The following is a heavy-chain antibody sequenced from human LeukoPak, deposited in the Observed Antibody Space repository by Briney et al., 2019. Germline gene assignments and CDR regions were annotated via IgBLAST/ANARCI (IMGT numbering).Heavy chain of an antibody. CDR2: TSNRGST. CDR3: AKGVSGTYYAFDV. D-gene: IGHD1-26*01. J-gene: IGHJ3*01. V-gene: IGHV4-59*02. Sequence: SETLSLTCGVSGASVTSLFWSWIRQTPGMGREWIGYTSNRGSTGYKPSLRSRVTISVDSPKNEVSLNVRSVSAADTAVYYCAKGVSGTYYAFDVWGQGRTV. CDR1: GASVTSLF.